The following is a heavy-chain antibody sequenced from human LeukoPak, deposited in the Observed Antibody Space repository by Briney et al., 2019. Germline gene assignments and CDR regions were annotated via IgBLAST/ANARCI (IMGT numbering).Heavy chain of an antibody. D-gene: IGHD4-17*01. V-gene: IGHV4-34*01. CDR1: GGSFSGYY. J-gene: IGHJ4*02. CDR2: INRSGST. CDR3: ARVFYARSPYDYGDYYFDY. Sequence: SETLSHTCAVYGGSFSGYYWSWIRQPPGKGLEWIGEINRSGSTNYNPSLKSRVTISVDTSKNQFSLKLSSVTAADTAVYYCARVFYARSPYDYGDYYFDYWGQGTLVTVSS.